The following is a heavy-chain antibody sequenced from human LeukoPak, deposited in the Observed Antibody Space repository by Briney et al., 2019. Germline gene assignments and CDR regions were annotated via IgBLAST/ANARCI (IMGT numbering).Heavy chain of an antibody. D-gene: IGHD4-17*01. CDR2: IYYSGST. CDR3: ARTTVTTPFDP. J-gene: IGHJ5*02. CDR1: GGSISSGGYY. Sequence: SSETLSLTCTVSGGSISSGGYYWNWIRQHPGKGLEWIGYIYYSGSTYYNPSLKSRVTISVDTSKNQFSLKLSSVTAADTAVYYCARTTVTTPFDPWGQGTLVTVSS. V-gene: IGHV4-31*03.